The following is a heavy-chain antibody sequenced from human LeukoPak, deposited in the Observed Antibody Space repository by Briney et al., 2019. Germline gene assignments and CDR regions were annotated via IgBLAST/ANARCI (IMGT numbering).Heavy chain of an antibody. D-gene: IGHD2-2*01. CDR2: MSSDGSYK. Sequence: GRSLRLSCEASGFTLSYYAMHWVRQAPCKGPEWVAVMSSDGSYKDYGDSVKGRFTISRDNSKNTLYLQMNSLRAEDTAVYYCARNGEYCSSTSCGDYWGQGTLVTVSS. V-gene: IGHV3-30*04. CDR3: ARNGEYCSSTSCGDY. CDR1: GFTLSYYA. J-gene: IGHJ4*02.